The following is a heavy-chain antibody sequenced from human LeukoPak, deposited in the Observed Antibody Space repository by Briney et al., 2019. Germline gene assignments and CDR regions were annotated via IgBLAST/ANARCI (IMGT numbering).Heavy chain of an antibody. D-gene: IGHD5-18*01. J-gene: IGHJ4*02. CDR2: INPNSGGT. Sequence: ASVKVSCKASGYTFTGYYMHWVRQAPGQGLEWMGWINPNSGGTNYAQKFQGWVTMTGDTSISTAYMELSRLRSDDTAVYYCARGRGYSYGLDYWGQGTLVTVSS. CDR1: GYTFTGYY. V-gene: IGHV1-2*04. CDR3: ARGRGYSYGLDY.